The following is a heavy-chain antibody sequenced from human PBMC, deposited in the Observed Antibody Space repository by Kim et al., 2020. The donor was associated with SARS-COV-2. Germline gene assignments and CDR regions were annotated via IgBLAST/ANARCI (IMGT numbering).Heavy chain of an antibody. CDR3: AKAQTGRYYDILTGYCYFDY. J-gene: IGHJ4*02. V-gene: IGHV3-23*01. CDR1: GFTFSNYV. Sequence: GSLRLSCAASGFTFSNYVMSWVRQAPGKGLEWVSAISGSGDSTYYADSVKGRFTIFRDNSKNTLYLQMNSLRAEDTAVYYCAKAQTGRYYDILTGYCYFDYWGQGTLVTVSS. CDR2: ISGSGDST. D-gene: IGHD3-9*01.